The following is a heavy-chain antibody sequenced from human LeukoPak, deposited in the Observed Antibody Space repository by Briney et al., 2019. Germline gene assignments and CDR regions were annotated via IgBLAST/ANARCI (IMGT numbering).Heavy chain of an antibody. D-gene: IGHD1-26*01. CDR1: GFTFSSYS. Sequence: PGGSLRLSCAASGFTFSSYSMNWVRQAPGKGLEWVSSISSSSSYIYYADSVKGRFTISRDNAKNSLYLQMNSLRAEDTALYYCARTIVGATYDAFDIWGQGTMVTVSS. V-gene: IGHV3-21*04. CDR3: ARTIVGATYDAFDI. J-gene: IGHJ3*02. CDR2: ISSSSSYI.